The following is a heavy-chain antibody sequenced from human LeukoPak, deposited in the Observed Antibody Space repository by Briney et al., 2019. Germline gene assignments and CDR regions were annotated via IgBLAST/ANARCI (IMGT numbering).Heavy chain of an antibody. CDR3: ARAGGFFSPFGY. J-gene: IGHJ4*02. CDR2: IYYSGST. V-gene: IGHV4-59*06. Sequence: SETLSLTCIVSGGSISNYYWSWIRQHPGKGLEWIGYIYYSGSTYYNPSLKSRVTISVDTSKNQFSLKLSSVTAADTAVYYCARAGGFFSPFGYWGQGTLVTVSS. CDR1: GGSISNYY. D-gene: IGHD3-16*01.